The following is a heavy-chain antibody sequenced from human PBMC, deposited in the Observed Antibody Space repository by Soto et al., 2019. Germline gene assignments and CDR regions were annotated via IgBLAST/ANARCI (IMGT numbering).Heavy chain of an antibody. CDR3: ARGIATGQLDP. CDR2: INPDNGNT. D-gene: IGHD2-15*01. J-gene: IGHJ5*02. CDR1: GYTFTRYT. V-gene: IGHV1-3*01. Sequence: ASVKVSCKASGYTFTRYTMNWARQAPGQRLEWMGWINPDNGNTKSSQKFQDRVIITRDTSASTAYMDLSSLRSEDTAVYYCARGIATGQLDPWGQGTLVTVSS.